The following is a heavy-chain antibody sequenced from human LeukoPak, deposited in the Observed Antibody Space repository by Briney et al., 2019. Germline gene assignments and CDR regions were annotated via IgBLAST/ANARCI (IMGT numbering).Heavy chain of an antibody. CDR2: IRYDGNNK. CDR3: ARAYYSDITDYPYIGY. J-gene: IGHJ4*02. V-gene: IGHV3-33*01. Sequence: GRSLRLSCAASGFIFSSFGMHWVRQAPGKGLEWVADIRYDGNNKFYVDSVRGRFTISRDNSKNTLYLKMNSLRAEDTAVYYCARAYYSDITDYPYIGYWGQGVLVTVSS. D-gene: IGHD3-22*01. CDR1: GFIFSSFG.